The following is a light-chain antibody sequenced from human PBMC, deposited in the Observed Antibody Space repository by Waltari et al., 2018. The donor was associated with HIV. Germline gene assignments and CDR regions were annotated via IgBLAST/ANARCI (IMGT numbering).Light chain of an antibody. Sequence: QSVLTQPPSVFGAPGQRVTISCTGSSSNIGADYDVQWYQQVPGTAPKLLIYGNNNRPSGVPDRSSGSKSGTSASLAITGLQAEDEADYYCQSYDSGLSGVVFGGGTRLTVL. CDR2: GNN. J-gene: IGLJ2*01. V-gene: IGLV1-40*01. CDR1: SSNIGADYD. CDR3: QSYDSGLSGVV.